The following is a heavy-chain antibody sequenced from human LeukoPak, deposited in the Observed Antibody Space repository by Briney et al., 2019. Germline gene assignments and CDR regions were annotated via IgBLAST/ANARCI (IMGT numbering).Heavy chain of an antibody. CDR1: GFTFSNYG. V-gene: IGHV3-30-3*01. CDR2: ISYDGSNK. Sequence: PGGSLRLSCAASGFTFSNYGMHWVRQAPGKGLEWVTIISYDGSNKHYADSVKGRLTISRDNSKNTLYLQMNSLRPEDTAVYYCGRDRGWLRSVDYWGQGTLVTVSS. CDR3: GRDRGWLRSVDY. D-gene: IGHD5-12*01. J-gene: IGHJ4*02.